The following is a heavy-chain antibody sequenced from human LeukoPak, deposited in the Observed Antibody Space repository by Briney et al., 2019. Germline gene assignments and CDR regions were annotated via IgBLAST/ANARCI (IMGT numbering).Heavy chain of an antibody. CDR3: ARDGRAWYY. CDR2: IKQGGSET. D-gene: IGHD1-14*01. CDR1: GFTFSSYW. J-gene: IGHJ4*02. Sequence: GGSLRLSCAASGFTFSSYWMSWVRQAPGKGLEWVANIKQGGSETYYADSVKGRFTISRDNAKNSLYLQMNSLRAEDTAVYYCARDGRAWYYWGQGTLVTVSS. V-gene: IGHV3-7*01.